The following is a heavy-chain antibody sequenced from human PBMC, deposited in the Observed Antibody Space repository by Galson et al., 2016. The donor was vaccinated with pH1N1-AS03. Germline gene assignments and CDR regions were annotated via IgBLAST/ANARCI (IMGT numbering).Heavy chain of an antibody. CDR3: VRESEISGVVFFNY. Sequence: SVKVSCKASGYTFTTYGISWVRQAPGRGLEWMGWISAYYGDTHFAHKFQERVTLTRDTSTATAYVELRNLRSDDTAVYYCVRESEISGVVFFNYWGQGTLVTVSS. CDR1: GYTFTTYG. V-gene: IGHV1-18*01. CDR2: ISAYYGDT. J-gene: IGHJ4*02. D-gene: IGHD3-3*01.